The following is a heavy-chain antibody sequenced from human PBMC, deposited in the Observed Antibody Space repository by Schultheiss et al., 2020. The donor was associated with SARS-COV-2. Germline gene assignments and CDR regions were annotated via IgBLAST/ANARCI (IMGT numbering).Heavy chain of an antibody. J-gene: IGHJ4*02. V-gene: IGHV3-33*01. CDR2: IWYDGSSK. Sequence: GGSLRLSCAASGFTFSNYGMHWVRQAPGKGLEWVAVIWYDGSSKYYADSVKGRFTISRDNSKNTLYLQMNSLRAEDTAVYYCASEYGDYGFDYWGQGTLVTVSS. D-gene: IGHD4-17*01. CDR3: ASEYGDYGFDY. CDR1: GFTFSNYG.